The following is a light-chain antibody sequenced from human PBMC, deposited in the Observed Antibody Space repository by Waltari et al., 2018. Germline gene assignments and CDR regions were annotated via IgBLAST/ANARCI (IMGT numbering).Light chain of an antibody. CDR2: DAS. Sequence: EIVLTQSPATLSLSPGERATLSRRASQSVSSYLAWYQQKPGQAPRLLIYDASHRATGIPARFSGSGSGTDFTLTISSLEPEDFAVYYCQQRSNWPPLYTFGQGTKLEIK. CDR3: QQRSNWPPLYT. V-gene: IGKV3-11*01. J-gene: IGKJ2*01. CDR1: QSVSSY.